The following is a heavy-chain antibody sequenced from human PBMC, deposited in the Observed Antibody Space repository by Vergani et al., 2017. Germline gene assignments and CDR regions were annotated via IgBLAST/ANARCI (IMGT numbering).Heavy chain of an antibody. CDR2: INHSGST. Sequence: QVQLQQWGAGLLKPSETLSLTCAVYGGSFSGYYWSWIRQPPGKGLEWIGEINHSGSTNYNPSLKSRVTISGDTSKNQFSLKRSSVTAADTAVYYCASGVYDSSGYYYRSDDFDIWGQGTMVTVSS. V-gene: IGHV4-34*01. CDR3: ASGVYDSSGYYYRSDDFDI. CDR1: GGSFSGYY. J-gene: IGHJ3*02. D-gene: IGHD3-22*01.